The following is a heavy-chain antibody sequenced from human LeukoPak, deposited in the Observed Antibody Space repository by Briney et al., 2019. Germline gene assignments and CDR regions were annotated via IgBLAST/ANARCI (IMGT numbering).Heavy chain of an antibody. Sequence: GGSLRLSCAASGFTFTNYAMSWDRQAPGKGLEWVSTISGSGGSTYYADSVKGRFTISRDNSRNTLYVQMNSLRAEDTAVYYCAKELYGSGCYPQLDWGQGTLVTVSS. CDR3: AKELYGSGCYPQLD. CDR1: GFTFTNYA. J-gene: IGHJ4*02. CDR2: ISGSGGST. D-gene: IGHD3-10*01. V-gene: IGHV3-23*01.